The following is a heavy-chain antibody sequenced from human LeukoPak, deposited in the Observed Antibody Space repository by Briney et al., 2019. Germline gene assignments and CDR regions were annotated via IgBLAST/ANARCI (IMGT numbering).Heavy chain of an antibody. CDR1: GFTFSNSW. V-gene: IGHV3-74*01. J-gene: IGHJ4*02. D-gene: IGHD1-26*01. CDR3: ARAYSGSYGFDY. Sequence: GGSLRLSCAASGFTFSNSWMHWVRQAPGKGLVWVSHINNDGTNTTYADSVKGRFTIFRDNAKTTLYLQMNSLRAEDTAVYYCARAYSGSYGFDYWGQGTLVTVSS. CDR2: INNDGTNT.